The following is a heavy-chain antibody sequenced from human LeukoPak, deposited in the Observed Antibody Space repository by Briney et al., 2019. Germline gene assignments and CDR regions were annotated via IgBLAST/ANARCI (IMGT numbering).Heavy chain of an antibody. V-gene: IGHV1-69*01. D-gene: IGHD6-19*01. CDR2: IIPIFGTA. Sequence: SVKVSCKASGGTFSSYAISWVRQAPGQGLEWMGGIIPIFGTANYAQKFQGRVTITADESTSTAYMELSSLGSEDTAVYYCATTPAGIAVAGTYFDYWGQGTLVTVSS. CDR3: ATTPAGIAVAGTYFDY. J-gene: IGHJ4*02. CDR1: GGTFSSYA.